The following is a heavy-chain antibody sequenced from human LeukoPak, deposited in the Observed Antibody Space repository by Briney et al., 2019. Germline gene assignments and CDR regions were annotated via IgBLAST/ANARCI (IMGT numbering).Heavy chain of an antibody. CDR3: ARHKSWNETPFDY. V-gene: IGHV4-39*01. D-gene: IGHD1-1*01. CDR1: SGSISSRNNY. Sequence: PSETLSLTCTVSSGSISSRNNYWGWIRQPPGKGLEWIGSIYYSGNIYYNPSLKSRVTISVDTSKNQFSLKLSSVTAADTAVYYGARHKSWNETPFDYWGQGTLVTVSS. J-gene: IGHJ4*02. CDR2: IYYSGNI.